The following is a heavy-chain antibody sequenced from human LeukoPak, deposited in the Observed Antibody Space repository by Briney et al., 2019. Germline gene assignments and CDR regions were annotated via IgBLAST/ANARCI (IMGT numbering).Heavy chain of an antibody. Sequence: PSETLSLTCTVSGGSFSSSSYYWGWIGQPPGKGLEWIGSIYYSGSTYYNPSLKGRVTISVDTSKNQFSLKLSSVTAADTAVYYCARLPSYYYYYMDVWGKGTTVTVSS. CDR2: IYYSGST. V-gene: IGHV4-39*01. CDR1: GGSFSSSSYY. CDR3: ARLPSYYYYYMDV. J-gene: IGHJ6*03.